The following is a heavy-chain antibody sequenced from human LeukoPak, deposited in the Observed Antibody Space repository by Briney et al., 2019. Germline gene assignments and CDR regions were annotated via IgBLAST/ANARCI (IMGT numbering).Heavy chain of an antibody. V-gene: IGHV3-23*01. J-gene: IGHJ4*02. Sequence: GGSLRLSCAASGFTFSSYSMSWVRQAPGKGLEWLSTINGGGGGTYYADSVTGRFTISSDTSQNTLYLQMNSLRTDDTAVYYCAKANPTPRGVNFDYWGQGTLVTVSS. CDR3: AKANPTPRGVNFDY. D-gene: IGHD3-10*01. CDR1: GFTFSSYS. CDR2: INGGGGGT.